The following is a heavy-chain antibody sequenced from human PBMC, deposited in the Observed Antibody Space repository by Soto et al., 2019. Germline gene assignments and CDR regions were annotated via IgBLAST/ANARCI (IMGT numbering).Heavy chain of an antibody. CDR3: AKSPTVTIYDCYFAL. D-gene: IGHD4-17*01. CDR2: ISGSAGTT. J-gene: IGHJ2*01. CDR1: EFTITSHA. Sequence: EVQLLESGGGLVQPGGSLRLSCAATEFTITSHAMNWVRQAPGKGLEWVSGISGSAGTTFYADSVQGRFTISRDNSKNTLYLQMNSLRAEDTAVYYCAKSPTVTIYDCYFALWGRGTLVTVSS. V-gene: IGHV3-23*01.